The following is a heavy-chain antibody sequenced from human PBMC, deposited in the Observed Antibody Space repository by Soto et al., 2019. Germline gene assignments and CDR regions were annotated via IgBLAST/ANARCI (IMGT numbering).Heavy chain of an antibody. CDR1: GGSISSGGYY. D-gene: IGHD3-3*01. V-gene: IGHV4-31*03. CDR2: IYYSGST. Sequence: SETLSLTCTVSGGSISSGGYYWSWIRQHPGKGLEWIGYIYYSGSTYYNPSLKSRVTISVDTSKNQFSLKLSSVTAADTAVYYCARDKSDFWSGYYTYYYYYMDVWGKGTTVTVSS. J-gene: IGHJ6*03. CDR3: ARDKSDFWSGYYTYYYYYMDV.